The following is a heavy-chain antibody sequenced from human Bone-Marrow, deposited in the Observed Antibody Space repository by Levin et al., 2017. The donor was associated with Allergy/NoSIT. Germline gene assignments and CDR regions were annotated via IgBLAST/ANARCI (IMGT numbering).Heavy chain of an antibody. Sequence: LSLPCAASGFTFRSYGMHWVRPAPGKGLEWVAVISYDGSNKYYADSVKGRFTISRDNSKNTLYLQMNSLRAEDTAVYYCAKAGRVDFWSGPPENVWGQGTTVTVSS. J-gene: IGHJ6*02. V-gene: IGHV3-30*18. CDR3: AKAGRVDFWSGPPENV. CDR2: ISYDGSNK. D-gene: IGHD3-3*01. CDR1: GFTFRSYG.